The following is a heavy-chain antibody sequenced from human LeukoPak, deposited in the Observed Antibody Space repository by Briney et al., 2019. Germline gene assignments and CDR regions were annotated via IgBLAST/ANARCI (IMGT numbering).Heavy chain of an antibody. V-gene: IGHV3-30*06. CDR3: ASNSGYLPTLHDY. CDR2: IQYDGSNK. CDR1: GLSFSSYG. J-gene: IGHJ4*02. Sequence: GGSLRLSCAASGLSFSSYGMHWVRQAPGKGLEWVAFIQYDGSNKYYADSVKGRFTISRDNSKNTLYLLMNSLRVEDTALYYCASNSGYLPTLHDYWGQGTLVTVSS. D-gene: IGHD5-12*01.